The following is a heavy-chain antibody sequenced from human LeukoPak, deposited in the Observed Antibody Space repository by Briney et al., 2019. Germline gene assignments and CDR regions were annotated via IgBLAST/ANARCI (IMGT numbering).Heavy chain of an antibody. D-gene: IGHD3-10*01. V-gene: IGHV4-4*07. CDR2: IYTSGST. CDR1: GGSISSYY. CDR3: AEGGYYYGSGSYYNY. J-gene: IGHJ4*02. Sequence: PSETLSLTCTVSGGSISSYYWSWIRQPAGKGLEWIGRIYTSGSTNYNPSLKSRVTMSVDTSKNQFSLKLSSVTAADTAVYYCAEGGYYYGSGSYYNYWGQGTLVTVSS.